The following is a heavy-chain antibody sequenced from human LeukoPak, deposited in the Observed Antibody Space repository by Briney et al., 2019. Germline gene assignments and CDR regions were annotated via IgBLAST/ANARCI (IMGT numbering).Heavy chain of an antibody. V-gene: IGHV3-74*03. Sequence: GGSLRLSCAASGFTFNNYWMHWVRHVSEKGLVWVSRITGDGSGATYADSVKGRFTISRDNAKNTLYLQMNSLRAEDTAVYYCVRENSGPDYWGQGTLVTVSS. CDR2: ITGDGSGA. J-gene: IGHJ4*02. CDR1: GFTFNNYW. D-gene: IGHD5-12*01. CDR3: VRENSGPDY.